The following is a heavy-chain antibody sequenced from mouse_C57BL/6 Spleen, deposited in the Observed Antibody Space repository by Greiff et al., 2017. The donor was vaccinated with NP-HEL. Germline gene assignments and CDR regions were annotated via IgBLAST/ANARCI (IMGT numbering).Heavy chain of an antibody. CDR1: GFTFSSYA. J-gene: IGHJ1*03. CDR3: ARQLGRLWYFDV. Sequence: EVHLVESGGGLVKPGGSLKLSCAASGFTFSSYAMSWVRQTPEKRLEWVATISDGGSYTYYPDNVKGRFTISRDNAKNNLYLQMSHLKSEDTAMYYCARQLGRLWYFDVWGTGTTVTVSS. CDR2: ISDGGSYT. V-gene: IGHV5-4*01. D-gene: IGHD4-1*02.